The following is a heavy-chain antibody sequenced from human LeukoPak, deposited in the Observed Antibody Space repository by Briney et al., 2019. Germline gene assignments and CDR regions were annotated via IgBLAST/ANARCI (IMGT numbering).Heavy chain of an antibody. CDR1: GCTFSSYA. J-gene: IGHJ6*03. CDR2: INPIFGTA. V-gene: IGHV1-69*06. CDR3: ARVLTPSQWFGESYDYYMDV. Sequence: ASVKVSCKASGCTFSSYAISWVRQAPGQGLEWMGGINPIFGTANYAQKFQGRVTITADKSTSTAYMELSSLRSEDTAVYYCARVLTPSQWFGESYDYYMDVWGKGTTVTVSS. D-gene: IGHD3-10*01.